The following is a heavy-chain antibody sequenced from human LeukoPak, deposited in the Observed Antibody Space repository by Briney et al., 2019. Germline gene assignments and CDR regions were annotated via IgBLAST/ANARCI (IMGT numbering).Heavy chain of an antibody. J-gene: IGHJ4*02. CDR1: GGSISSYY. V-gene: IGHV4-59*08. Sequence: SETLSLTCTVSGGSISSYYWSWIRQPPGKGLEWIGYIYYSGSTNYNPSLKSRVTISVDTSKNQFSLKLSSVTAADTAVYYCARVRLYYYDSSGYSYFDYWGQGTLVTVSS. D-gene: IGHD3-22*01. CDR2: IYYSGST. CDR3: ARVRLYYYDSSGYSYFDY.